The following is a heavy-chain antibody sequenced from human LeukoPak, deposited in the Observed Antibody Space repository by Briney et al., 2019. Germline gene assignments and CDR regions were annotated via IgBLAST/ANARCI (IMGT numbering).Heavy chain of an antibody. CDR2: IIPIFGTA. CDR1: GGTFSSYA. D-gene: IGHD3-22*01. J-gene: IGHJ4*02. V-gene: IGHV1-69*06. CDR3: ASADRSGYYGGFDY. Sequence: SVKVSCKASGGTFSSYAISWVRQAPGQGLECMGGIIPIFGTANYAQKFQGRVTITADKSTSTAYMELSSLRSEDTAVYYCASADRSGYYGGFDYWGQGTLVTVSS.